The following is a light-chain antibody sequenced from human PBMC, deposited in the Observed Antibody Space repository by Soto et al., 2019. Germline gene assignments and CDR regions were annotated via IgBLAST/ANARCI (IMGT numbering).Light chain of an antibody. CDR1: SSDVGGYNY. V-gene: IGLV2-14*01. Sequence: QSALTQPASVSGSPGQSITISCTGTSSDVGGYNYVSWYQQHPGKAPKLMIYEVSNRPSGISNRFSGSKSGNTASLTISGLQAEDEADYYCSSYISSVANVFGTGTKVTVL. CDR3: SSYISSVANV. J-gene: IGLJ1*01. CDR2: EVS.